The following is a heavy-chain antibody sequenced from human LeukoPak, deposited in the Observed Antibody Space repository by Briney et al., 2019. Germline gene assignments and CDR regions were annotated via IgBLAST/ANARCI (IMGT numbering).Heavy chain of an antibody. CDR3: ARRGNFDY. J-gene: IGHJ4*02. Sequence: SGTLCLSRAVSGGSTRSDTRRWVPHPPRKGLEWIGCSHYTGNTNHNPSLKSRVTISVDTSKNQFSLRLSSVTAADTAVYYCARRGNFDYWGQGTLVTVSS. CDR1: GGSTRSDT. CDR2: SHYTGNT. V-gene: IGHV4-59*12. D-gene: IGHD3-10*01.